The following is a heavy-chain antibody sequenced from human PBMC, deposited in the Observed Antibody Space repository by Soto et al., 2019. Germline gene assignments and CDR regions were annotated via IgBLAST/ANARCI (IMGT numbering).Heavy chain of an antibody. V-gene: IGHV1-69*13. Sequence: ASVKVSCKASGGTFSSYAISWVRQAPGQGLEWMGGIIPIFGTANYAQKFQGRVTITADESTSTAYMELSSLRSEDTAVYYCARDMDYDFWSGYRIDYYYGMDVWGQGTTVTVSS. CDR1: GGTFSSYA. J-gene: IGHJ6*02. D-gene: IGHD3-3*01. CDR3: ARDMDYDFWSGYRIDYYYGMDV. CDR2: IIPIFGTA.